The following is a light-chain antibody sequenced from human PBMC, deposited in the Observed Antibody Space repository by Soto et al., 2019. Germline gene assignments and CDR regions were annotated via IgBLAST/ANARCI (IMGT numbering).Light chain of an antibody. J-gene: IGLJ3*02. CDR1: SGHSSYA. V-gene: IGLV4-69*01. CDR3: QTWGTGIHWV. CDR2: LNSDGSH. Sequence: QSVLTQSPSASASLGDSVKLTCTLSSGHSSYAIAWHQQQPEKGPRYLMKLNSDGSHSKGDGIPDRFSGSSSGAERYLTISSLQSEDEADYYCQTWGTGIHWVFGGGTKLTVL.